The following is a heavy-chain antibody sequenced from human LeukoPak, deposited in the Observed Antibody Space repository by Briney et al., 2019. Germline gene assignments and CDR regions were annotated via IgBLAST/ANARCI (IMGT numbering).Heavy chain of an antibody. D-gene: IGHD3-22*01. Sequence: GESLKISCKGSGYSFTTYWIGWVRQMPGKGLEWMGIIYPGDSDTRYSPSFQGQVTISADKSINTSYLQWSSLKASDTAMYYCARHPSSGYQNCFDSWGQGTLVTVSS. CDR3: ARHPSSGYQNCFDS. CDR2: IYPGDSDT. J-gene: IGHJ5*01. CDR1: GYSFTTYW. V-gene: IGHV5-51*01.